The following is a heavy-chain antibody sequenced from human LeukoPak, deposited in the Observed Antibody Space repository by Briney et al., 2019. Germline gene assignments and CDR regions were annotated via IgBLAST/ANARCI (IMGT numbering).Heavy chain of an antibody. D-gene: IGHD3-10*02. V-gene: IGHV3-7*01. CDR3: AELGITMIGGV. Sequence: GGSLRLSCAASGFDFSNFWMSWVRQAPGKGPEWVANIKEDGSLKNYVDSVEGRFTISRDNAKNSLYLQMNSLRAEDTAVYYCAELGITMIGGVWGKGTTVTISS. CDR2: IKEDGSLK. J-gene: IGHJ6*04. CDR1: GFDFSNFW.